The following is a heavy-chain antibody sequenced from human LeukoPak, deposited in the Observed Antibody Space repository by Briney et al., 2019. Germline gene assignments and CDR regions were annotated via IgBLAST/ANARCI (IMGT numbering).Heavy chain of an antibody. Sequence: GGSLRLSCAASGFTFSSYSMNWVRQAPGKGLEWVSSISSSSSYIYYADSVKGRFTISRDNAKNSLYLQMNSLRAEDTAVYYCARDAGFGEPYGWGLFDYWGQGTLVTVSS. D-gene: IGHD3-10*01. CDR1: GFTFSSYS. V-gene: IGHV3-21*01. CDR2: ISSSSSYI. J-gene: IGHJ4*02. CDR3: ARDAGFGEPYGWGLFDY.